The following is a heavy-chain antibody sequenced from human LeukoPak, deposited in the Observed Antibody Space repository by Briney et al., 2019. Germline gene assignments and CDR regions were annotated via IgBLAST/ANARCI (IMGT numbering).Heavy chain of an antibody. CDR1: GFTFSSYA. J-gene: IGHJ4*02. D-gene: IGHD6-6*01. CDR2: IRYDGSNK. V-gene: IGHV3-30*02. Sequence: GGSLRLSCAASGFTFSSYAMHWVRQAPGKGLEWVAFIRYDGSNKYYADSVKGRFTISRDNSKNTLYLQMNSLRAEDTAVYYCAKVPIAARGPRGYYFDYWGQGTLVTVSS. CDR3: AKVPIAARGPRGYYFDY.